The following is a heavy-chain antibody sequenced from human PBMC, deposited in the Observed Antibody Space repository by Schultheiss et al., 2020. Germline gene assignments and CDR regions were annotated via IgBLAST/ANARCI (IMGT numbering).Heavy chain of an antibody. CDR1: GGSITSYY. CDR3: ARETGATFGAFDV. J-gene: IGHJ3*01. D-gene: IGHD1-7*01. V-gene: IGHV4-59*01. Sequence: SETLSLTCTVSGGSITSYYWSWIRQPPGKGLEWIGYIYYSGNTKYNPSLKSRVSISIDTSNYQFSMRLTSVTAADTAIYYCARETGATFGAFDVWGLGTMVTVSS. CDR2: IYYSGNT.